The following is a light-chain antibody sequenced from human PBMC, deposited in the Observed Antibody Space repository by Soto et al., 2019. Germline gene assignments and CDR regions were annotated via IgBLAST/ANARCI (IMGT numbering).Light chain of an antibody. CDR2: GNS. V-gene: IGLV1-40*01. J-gene: IGLJ3*02. CDR1: SSNIGAGYD. CDR3: QSYDSGLSGHWV. Sequence: QPVLTQPPSVSGAPGQRVTISCTGSSSNIGAGYDVHWYQQLPGTAPKLLIYGNSNRPSGVPDRFSGSKSGTSASLAITGLQAEDEADYYCQSYDSGLSGHWVFGGGTKLTVL.